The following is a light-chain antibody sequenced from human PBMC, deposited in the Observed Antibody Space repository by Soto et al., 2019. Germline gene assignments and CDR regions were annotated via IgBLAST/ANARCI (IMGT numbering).Light chain of an antibody. J-gene: IGKJ2*01. CDR1: QSVSSY. V-gene: IGKV3-11*01. Sequence: EIVLTQSPATLSLSPGERATLSCRASQSVSSYLAWYQQKPGQAPRLLIYDASNRATGIPARFSGSGSRTDFTLTISSLEPEDFAVYYSQQRSNWPMYTFGQGTKLEIK. CDR3: QQRSNWPMYT. CDR2: DAS.